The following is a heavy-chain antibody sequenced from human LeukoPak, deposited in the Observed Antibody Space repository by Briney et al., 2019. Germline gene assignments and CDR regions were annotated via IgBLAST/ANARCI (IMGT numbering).Heavy chain of an antibody. D-gene: IGHD3-10*01. CDR2: ISSGSTTI. Sequence: PGGSLRLSCAASGFTFSRYTMNWVRQAPGKGLEWVSYISSGSTTIYYADSVKGRFTISRDNANNSLYLQMNSLRAEDTAVYYCARDRVGVFTMVRGVIMGTFDYWGQGTLVTVSS. V-gene: IGHV3-48*01. J-gene: IGHJ4*02. CDR1: GFTFSRYT. CDR3: ARDRVGVFTMVRGVIMGTFDY.